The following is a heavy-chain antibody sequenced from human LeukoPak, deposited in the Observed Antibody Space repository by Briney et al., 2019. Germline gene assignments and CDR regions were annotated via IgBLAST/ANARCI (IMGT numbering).Heavy chain of an antibody. CDR1: GFTFSDYY. V-gene: IGHV3-11*04. D-gene: IGHD3-10*02. CDR2: IVSSGSTI. CDR3: ARDKRPGLFDYYYYGMDV. J-gene: IGHJ6*02. Sequence: PGGSLRLSCAASGFTFSDYYMSWVRQAPGKGLEWVSYIVSSGSTIYYADSVKGRFTISRDNAKNSLYLQMNSLRAEDTAVYYCARDKRPGLFDYYYYGMDVWGQGTTVTVSS.